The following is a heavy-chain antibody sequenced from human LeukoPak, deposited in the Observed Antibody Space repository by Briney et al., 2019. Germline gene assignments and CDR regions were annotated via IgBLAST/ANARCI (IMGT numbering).Heavy chain of an antibody. J-gene: IGHJ3*02. V-gene: IGHV3-48*03. CDR1: GFTFSSYE. D-gene: IGHD2-15*01. CDR2: ISSSGSTI. Sequence: GGSLRLSCAASGFTFSSYEMNWVRQAQGKGLEWVSCISSSGSTIYYADSVKGRFTISRDNAKNSLYLQMNSLRAEDTAVYYCAREALVVVATGAFDIWGQGTMVTVSS. CDR3: AREALVVVATGAFDI.